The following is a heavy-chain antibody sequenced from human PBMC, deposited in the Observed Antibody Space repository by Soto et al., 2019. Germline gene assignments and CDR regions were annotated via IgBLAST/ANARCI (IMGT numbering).Heavy chain of an antibody. CDR2: INPYNGNT. CDR1: GYTFTSYG. D-gene: IGHD1-26*01. J-gene: IGHJ5*02. V-gene: IGHV1-18*01. CDR3: ARDPVGGNWFDP. Sequence: ASVKVSCKASGYTFTSYGMRWVRQAPGQGLEWMGWINPYNGNTNYAQKLQGRVTMTTDTSTSTAYMELRSLRSDDTAVYYCARDPVGGNWFDPWGQGTLVTVSS.